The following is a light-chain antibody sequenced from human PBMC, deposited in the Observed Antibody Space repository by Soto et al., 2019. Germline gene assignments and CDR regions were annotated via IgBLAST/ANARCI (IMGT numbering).Light chain of an antibody. V-gene: IGLV2-8*01. Sequence: QSVLTQPASVSGSPGQSITISCTGTKSDIGVYDFVSWYQHHPGKAPRLIIYEVVQRPSGVTDRFSGSKSDNKDSLTVSGLQAADEADYFCKSYAGSNTYVFGSGNKVTV. J-gene: IGLJ1*01. CDR2: EVV. CDR1: KSDIGVYDF. CDR3: KSYAGSNTYV.